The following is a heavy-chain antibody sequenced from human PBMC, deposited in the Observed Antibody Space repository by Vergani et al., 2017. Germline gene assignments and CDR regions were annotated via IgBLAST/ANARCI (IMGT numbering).Heavy chain of an antibody. V-gene: IGHV1-3*02. Sequence: QVQLVQSGAEVKKPGASVKVSCKASGYTFTSYAMHWVRQAPGQRLEWMGWSNAGNGNTGYAQKFQGRVTMTRNTSISTAYMELSSLRSEDTAVYYCARREGFDYWGQGTLVTVSS. J-gene: IGHJ4*02. CDR3: ARREGFDY. CDR1: GYTFTSYA. D-gene: IGHD5-24*01. CDR2: SNAGNGNT.